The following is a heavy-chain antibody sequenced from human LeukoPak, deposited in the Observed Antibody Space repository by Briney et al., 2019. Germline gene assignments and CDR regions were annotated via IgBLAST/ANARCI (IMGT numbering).Heavy chain of an antibody. Sequence: PSETLSLTCTVSGYSISSGYYWGWIRQPPGRGLEWIGSIYHSGSTYYNPSLKSRVTISVDTSKNQFSLKLSSVTAADTAVYYCARGGYSSSWYTPHNWFDPWGQGTLVAVSS. CDR1: GYSISSGYY. CDR2: IYHSGST. J-gene: IGHJ5*02. CDR3: ARGGYSSSWYTPHNWFDP. D-gene: IGHD6-13*01. V-gene: IGHV4-38-2*02.